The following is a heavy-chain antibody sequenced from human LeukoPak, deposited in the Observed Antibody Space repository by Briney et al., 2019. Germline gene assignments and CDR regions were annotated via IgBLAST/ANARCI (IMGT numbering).Heavy chain of an antibody. Sequence: GASVKVSCKASGYTFTAYYMHWVRPAPGQGLEWMGWINPNSGGTNYAQKFQGWVTMTRDTSISTAYMELSSLRSEDTAVYYCARNDILTGYYKAFDIWGQGTMVTVSS. CDR1: GYTFTAYY. J-gene: IGHJ3*02. V-gene: IGHV1-2*04. CDR3: ARNDILTGYYKAFDI. D-gene: IGHD3-9*01. CDR2: INPNSGGT.